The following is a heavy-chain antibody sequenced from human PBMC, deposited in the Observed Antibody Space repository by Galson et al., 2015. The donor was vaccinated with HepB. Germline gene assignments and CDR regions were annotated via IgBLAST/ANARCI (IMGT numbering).Heavy chain of an antibody. D-gene: IGHD5-12*01. J-gene: IGHJ4*02. V-gene: IGHV4-39*07. CDR2: IYYSGST. CDR3: ARDRLGYSGYDPGFDY. Sequence: ETLSLTCTVSGGSISSSSYYWGWIRQPPGKGLEWIGSIYYSGSTYYNPSLKSRVTISVDTSKNQFSLKLSSVTAADTAVYYCARDRLGYSGYDPGFDYWGQGTLVTVSS. CDR1: GGSISSSSYY.